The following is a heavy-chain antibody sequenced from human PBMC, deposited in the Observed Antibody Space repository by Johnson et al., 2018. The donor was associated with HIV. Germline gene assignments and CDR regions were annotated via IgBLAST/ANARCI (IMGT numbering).Heavy chain of an antibody. CDR1: RFTFTSYD. D-gene: IGHD3-16*02. Sequence: MQLVESGGGLFQPGESLRLSYVASRFTFTSYDMHWVRQATGEGLDWISAIGTAGDTYYPGSVKGRFTISRENAKNSLYLQMNSLRAGDTAVYYCARVGYHDAFDIWGQGTMVTVSS. V-gene: IGHV3-13*01. CDR2: IGTAGDT. CDR3: ARVGYHDAFDI. J-gene: IGHJ3*02.